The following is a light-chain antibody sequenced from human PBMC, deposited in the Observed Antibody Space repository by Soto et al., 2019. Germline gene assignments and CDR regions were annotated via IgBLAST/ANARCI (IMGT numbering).Light chain of an antibody. J-gene: IGKJ1*01. CDR1: QSVSSN. CDR3: QQYNNWPGT. CDR2: GAS. Sequence: EIVIAQSPATLSLSPGERATLSCRASQSVSSNLAWYQQKPGQAPRLLIYGASTRATGIPARFSGSGSGTEFTLTISSLQSEDFAVYYCQQYNNWPGTFGQGTKVDI. V-gene: IGKV3-15*01.